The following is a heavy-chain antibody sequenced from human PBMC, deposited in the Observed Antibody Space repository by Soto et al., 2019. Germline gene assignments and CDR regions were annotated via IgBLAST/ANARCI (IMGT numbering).Heavy chain of an antibody. Sequence: QVQLLQSGAEVKKPGASVKVSCKASGYTFTDYGINWVRQAPGQGLEWMGYISPYNGNTHSAEKFQARLTLSTDTSTSTAYLELTSLRLDDTAVYYCTDDSSGFCDYWGQGTLVTVSS. D-gene: IGHD3-22*01. V-gene: IGHV1-18*01. CDR1: GYTFTDYG. CDR3: TDDSSGFCDY. CDR2: ISPYNGNT. J-gene: IGHJ4*02.